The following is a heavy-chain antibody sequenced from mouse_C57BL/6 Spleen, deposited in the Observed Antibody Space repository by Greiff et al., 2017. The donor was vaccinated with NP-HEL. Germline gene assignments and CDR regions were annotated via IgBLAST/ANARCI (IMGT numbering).Heavy chain of an antibody. CDR3: ATIYDGYYDY. J-gene: IGHJ2*01. CDR2: IYPSDSET. D-gene: IGHD2-3*01. Sequence: QVQLKQPGAELVRPGSSVKLSCKASGYTFTSYWMDWVKQRPGQGLEWIGNIYPSDSETHYNQKFKDKATLTVDKSSSTAYMQLSSLTSEDSAVYYCATIYDGYYDYWGQGTTLTVSS. V-gene: IGHV1-61*01. CDR1: GYTFTSYW.